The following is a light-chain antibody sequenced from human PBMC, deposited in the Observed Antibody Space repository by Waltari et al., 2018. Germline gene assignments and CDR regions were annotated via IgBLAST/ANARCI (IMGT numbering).Light chain of an antibody. CDR2: AAS. Sequence: DIQLTQSPSSLSASVGDGVTISCRASQTIFYYLNWYQHKPGKAPKLLIYAASNLQSGVPSRFRGSGYGTVFTLTISSLQPEDVATYYCQQSYGLPLTFGGGTKVEI. V-gene: IGKV1-39*01. J-gene: IGKJ4*01. CDR1: QTIFYY. CDR3: QQSYGLPLT.